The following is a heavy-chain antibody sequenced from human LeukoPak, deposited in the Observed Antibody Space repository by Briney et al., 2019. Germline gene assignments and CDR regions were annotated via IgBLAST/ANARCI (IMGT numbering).Heavy chain of an antibody. CDR1: GYTFTGYY. CDR3: ARTTSRQLWFLGY. J-gene: IGHJ4*02. CDR2: INPNSGGT. D-gene: IGHD5-18*01. V-gene: IGHV1-2*02. Sequence: GASVKVSCKASGYTFTGYYMHWVRQAPGQGLEWMGWINPNSGGTNYAQEFQGRVTMTRDTSISTAYMELSRLRSDDTAVYYCARTTSRQLWFLGYWGRGTLVTVSS.